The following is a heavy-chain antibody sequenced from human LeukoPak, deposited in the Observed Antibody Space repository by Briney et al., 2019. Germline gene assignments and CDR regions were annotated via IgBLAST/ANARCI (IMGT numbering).Heavy chain of an antibody. CDR1: GFTFSYYA. J-gene: IGHJ4*02. CDR3: VKDLRGNYTFDY. Sequence: GGSLRLSCSASGFTFSYYAMHWVRQAPGKGLEYVSGINDNGGTTHYGDSVKGRFTISRDDSKNTLYLQMSSLRGEDTALYYYVKDLRGNYTFDYWGQGTLVTVSS. CDR2: INDNGGTT. D-gene: IGHD5-24*01. V-gene: IGHV3-64D*09.